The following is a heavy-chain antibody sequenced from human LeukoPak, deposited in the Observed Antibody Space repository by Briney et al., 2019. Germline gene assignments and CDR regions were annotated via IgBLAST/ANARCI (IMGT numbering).Heavy chain of an antibody. V-gene: IGHV1-69*04. CDR1: GGTFSSYA. CDR3: ARAHEYYYGSGSYVGYGMDV. D-gene: IGHD3-10*01. Sequence: SVKVSCKASGGTFSSYAISWVRQPPGQGLEWMGRIIPILGIANYAQKFQGRVTITADKSTSTAYVELSSLRSEDTAVYYCARAHEYYYGSGSYVGYGMDVWGQGTTVTVSS. CDR2: IIPILGIA. J-gene: IGHJ6*02.